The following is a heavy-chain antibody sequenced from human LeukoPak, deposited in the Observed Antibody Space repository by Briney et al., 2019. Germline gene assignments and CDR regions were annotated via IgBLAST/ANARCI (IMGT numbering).Heavy chain of an antibody. CDR2: ISYDGSNK. CDR1: GFTFSSYG. D-gene: IGHD3-9*01. Sequence: GRSLRLSCAASGFTFSSYGMHWVRQAPGKGLEGVAVISYDGSNKYYADSVKGRFTISRDNSKNTLYLQMNSLRAEDTAVYYCAKDFGGVWDILTGYFDYWGQGTLVTVSS. V-gene: IGHV3-30*18. J-gene: IGHJ4*02. CDR3: AKDFGGVWDILTGYFDY.